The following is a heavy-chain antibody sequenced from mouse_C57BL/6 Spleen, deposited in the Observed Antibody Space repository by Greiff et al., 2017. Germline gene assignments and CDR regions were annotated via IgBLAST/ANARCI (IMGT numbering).Heavy chain of an antibody. CDR1: GFTFSSYA. D-gene: IGHD2-3*01. Sequence: DVMLVESGEGLVKPGGSLKLSCAASGFTFSSYAMSWVRQTPEKRLEWVAYISSGGDYIYYADTVKGRFTISRDNARNTLYLQMSSLKSEDTAMYYCTREMIRGYYFDYWGQGTTLTVSS. CDR3: TREMIRGYYFDY. V-gene: IGHV5-9-1*02. J-gene: IGHJ2*01. CDR2: ISSGGDYI.